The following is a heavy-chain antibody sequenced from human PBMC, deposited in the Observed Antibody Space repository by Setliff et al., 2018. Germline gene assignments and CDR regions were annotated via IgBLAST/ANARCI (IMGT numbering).Heavy chain of an antibody. CDR3: AVLQVPLAAPAHFEF. CDR1: GHRFTNSW. CDR2: IHPGDSDI. V-gene: IGHV5-51*01. J-gene: IGHJ4*02. Sequence: GESLKISCKGSGHRFTNSWIGWVRQMPGKGLEWMGIIHPGDSDIRYGPSFQGQVTISADKSINTAYLQWVGLKASDTAMYYCAVLQVPLAAPAHFEFWGQGTPVTVSS. D-gene: IGHD3-10*01.